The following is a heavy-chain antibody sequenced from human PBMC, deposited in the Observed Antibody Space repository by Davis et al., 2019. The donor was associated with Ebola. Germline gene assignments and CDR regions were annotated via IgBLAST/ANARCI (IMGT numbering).Heavy chain of an antibody. Sequence: PGGSLRLSCAASGFTFGSYSMNWVRQAPGKGLEWVSYISGSSSTVYNADSVKGRFTISRDNAKNSLYLQMNSLRDEDTAVYYCSRDVEDSAIISYGLDVWGQGTTVTVSS. V-gene: IGHV3-48*02. J-gene: IGHJ6*02. CDR3: SRDVEDSAIISYGLDV. CDR2: ISGSSSTV. D-gene: IGHD5-12*01. CDR1: GFTFGSYS.